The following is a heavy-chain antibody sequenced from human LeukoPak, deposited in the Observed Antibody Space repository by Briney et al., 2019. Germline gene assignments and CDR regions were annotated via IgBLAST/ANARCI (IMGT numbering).Heavy chain of an antibody. CDR2: INTDSGGA. CDR3: ARDFTSTPNWEFDY. CDR1: GYTFVDYF. J-gene: IGHJ4*02. Sequence: ASVKVSCKASGYTFVDYFIHWLLQAPGQGLEWMGRINTDSGGAEYEQKFQGRVIMTRDTSISTAYVEVSGLTSDDTAVYYCARDFTSTPNWEFDYWGQGTLVTVSS. D-gene: IGHD1-26*01. V-gene: IGHV1-2*06.